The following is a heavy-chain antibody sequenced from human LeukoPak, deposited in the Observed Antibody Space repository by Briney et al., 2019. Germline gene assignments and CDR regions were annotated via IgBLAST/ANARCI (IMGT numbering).Heavy chain of an antibody. D-gene: IGHD4-11*01. CDR2: IIPIFGTA. CDR1: GGTFSSYA. Sequence: SVKVSCKASGGTFSSYAISWVRQAPGQGLERMGGIIPIFGTANYAQKFQGRVTITADESTSTAYMELSSLRSEDTAVYYCARVPTATTDYYYYMDVWGKGTTVTVSS. J-gene: IGHJ6*03. CDR3: ARVPTATTDYYYYMDV. V-gene: IGHV1-69*01.